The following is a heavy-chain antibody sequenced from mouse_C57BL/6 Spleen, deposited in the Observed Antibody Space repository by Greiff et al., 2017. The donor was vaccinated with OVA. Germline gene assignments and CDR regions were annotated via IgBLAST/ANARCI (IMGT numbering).Heavy chain of an antibody. CDR3: ARYTELYYDYDEFAY. D-gene: IGHD2-4*01. CDR1: GYSFTGYY. J-gene: IGHJ3*01. CDR2: INPSTGGT. Sequence: EVQLVESGPELVKPGASVKISCKASGYSFTGYYMNWVKQSPEKSLEWIGEINPSTGGTTYNQKFKAKATLTVDTSSSTAYMQLKSLTSEDSAVYYCARYTELYYDYDEFAYWGQGTLVTVA. V-gene: IGHV1-42*01.